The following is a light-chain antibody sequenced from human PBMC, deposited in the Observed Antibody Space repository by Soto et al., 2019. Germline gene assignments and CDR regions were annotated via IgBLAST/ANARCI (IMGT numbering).Light chain of an antibody. Sequence: IGLTQSPGTPAFVSGERTTLSWRGSQGVWGRDLAWYQQKAGQAPRLLIYDASRRATGIPDRFSGSGSGTDFTLTISRLEPEDFAVYYCQQYGSSVTFGGGTKVEIK. J-gene: IGKJ4*01. CDR3: QQYGSSVT. V-gene: IGKV3-20*01. CDR1: QGVWGRD. CDR2: DAS.